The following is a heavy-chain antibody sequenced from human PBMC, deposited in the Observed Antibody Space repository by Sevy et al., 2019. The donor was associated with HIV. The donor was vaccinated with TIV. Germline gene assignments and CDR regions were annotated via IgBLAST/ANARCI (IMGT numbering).Heavy chain of an antibody. J-gene: IGHJ6*02. Sequence: GESLKISCKGSGFTFTTYWIGWVRQMPGKGLEWIGIIYPDDSDTRYSPSFQGQVTISVDKSISTAYLQWSTLKASDTAMYYCARHHASYGVTGYYYYYGLDVWGQGTTVTVS. CDR2: IYPDDSDT. D-gene: IGHD4-17*01. CDR1: GFTFTTYW. V-gene: IGHV5-51*01. CDR3: ARHHASYGVTGYYYYYGLDV.